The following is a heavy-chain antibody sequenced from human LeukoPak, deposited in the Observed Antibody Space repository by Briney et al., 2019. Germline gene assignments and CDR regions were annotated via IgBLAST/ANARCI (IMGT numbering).Heavy chain of an antibody. CDR2: ISSSGSTI. J-gene: IGHJ4*02. CDR3: ARVLMGSYWSGPYYHKYYFDY. D-gene: IGHD3-3*01. V-gene: IGHV3-48*03. CDR1: GFTFSSYE. Sequence: GGSLRLSCAASGFTFSSYEMNWVRQAPGKGLEWVSYISSSGSTIYYADSVKGRFTISRDNAKNSLYLQMNSLRAEDTAVYYCARVLMGSYWSGPYYHKYYFDYWGQGTLVTVSS.